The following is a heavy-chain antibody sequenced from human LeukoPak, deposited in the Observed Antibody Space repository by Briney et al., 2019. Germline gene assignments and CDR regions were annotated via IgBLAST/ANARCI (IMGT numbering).Heavy chain of an antibody. CDR3: ARVNPQRPDCSSTSCFVDAFDI. CDR2: IGYDGTNE. Sequence: GGSLRLSCASSGFNFSSYGMHWARQAPGKGLEWVAFIGYDGTNEYYADSVKGRLTISRDNSKNTLYLQMNSLRAEDTAVYYCARVNPQRPDCSSTSCFVDAFDIWGQGTMVTVSS. CDR1: GFNFSSYG. J-gene: IGHJ3*02. D-gene: IGHD2-2*01. V-gene: IGHV3-30*02.